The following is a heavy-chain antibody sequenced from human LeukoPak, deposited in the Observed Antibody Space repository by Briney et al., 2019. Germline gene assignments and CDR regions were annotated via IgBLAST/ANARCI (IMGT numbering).Heavy chain of an antibody. CDR1: GGSISSSSYY. V-gene: IGHV4-39*02. J-gene: IGHJ6*03. Sequence: SETLSLTCTVSGGSISSSSYYWGWIRQPPRKGLEWIGSIYYSGSTYYNTSLKSRVTISVDTSKNQFSLRLNSVTAADTAVYFCARDWGVEGRPGYMDVWGKGTTVTVSS. CDR2: IYYSGST. CDR3: ARDWGVEGRPGYMDV. D-gene: IGHD6-6*01.